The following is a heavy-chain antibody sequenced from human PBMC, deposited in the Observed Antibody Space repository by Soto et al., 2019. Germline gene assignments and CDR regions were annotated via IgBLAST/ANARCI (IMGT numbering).Heavy chain of an antibody. D-gene: IGHD2-2*01. CDR1: GFTFSSYS. J-gene: IGHJ4*01. CDR3: AKDSHWAIIAHTHDH. Sequence: GGSLRLSCAASGFTFSSYSMNWVRQAPGKGLEWVSSISSSSSYIYYADSVKGRFTISRDTAKNMLYLQMNSLRAEDTAIYYCAKDSHWAIIAHTHDHWGHGTRVTVPS. CDR2: ISSSSSYI. V-gene: IGHV3-21*04.